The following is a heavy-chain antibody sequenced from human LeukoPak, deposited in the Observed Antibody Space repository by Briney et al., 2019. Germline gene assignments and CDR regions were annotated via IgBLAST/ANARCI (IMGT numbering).Heavy chain of an antibody. CDR1: GFTFSDHF. CDR3: ARSYSSGWYSDF. CDR2: TTYKANSYTT. J-gene: IGHJ4*02. Sequence: GGSLRLSCAASGFTFSDHFMDWARQAPGKGLEWVGRTTYKANSYTTQYAASAKGRFTISRDDSKNSLYLQMNSLKTEDTAVYYCARSYSSGWYSDFWGQGTLVTVSS. V-gene: IGHV3-72*01. D-gene: IGHD6-19*01.